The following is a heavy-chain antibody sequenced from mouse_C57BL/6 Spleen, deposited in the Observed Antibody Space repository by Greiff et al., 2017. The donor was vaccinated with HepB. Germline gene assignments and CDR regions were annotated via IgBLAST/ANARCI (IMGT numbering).Heavy chain of an antibody. J-gene: IGHJ2*01. Sequence: VQVVESGPGLVAPSQSLSITCTVYGYSLTRYGVHWVRQPPGKGLEWLGLIWAGGSTNYNWALMSRLSISIDNSKSLVFLIINSLQTDDTALYYCARSKYRARYWGQGTTLTVSS. CDR3: ARSKYRARY. V-gene: IGHV2-9*02. CDR1: GYSLTRYG. D-gene: IGHD3-3*01. CDR2: IWAGGST.